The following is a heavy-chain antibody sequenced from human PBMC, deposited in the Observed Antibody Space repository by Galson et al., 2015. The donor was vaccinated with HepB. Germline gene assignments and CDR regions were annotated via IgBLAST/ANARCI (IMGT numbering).Heavy chain of an antibody. CDR1: GGSISSSSYY. V-gene: IGHV4-39*01. J-gene: IGHJ4*02. D-gene: IGHD6-19*01. CDR3: ARYRYSSGWGSYYFDY. Sequence: ETLSLTCTVSGGSISSSSYYWGWICQPPGKGLEWIGSTCHNPSLKSRVTISVDTSKNQFSLKLNSVTAADTAVYYCARYRYSSGWGSYYFDYWGQGTLVTVSS. CDR2: ST.